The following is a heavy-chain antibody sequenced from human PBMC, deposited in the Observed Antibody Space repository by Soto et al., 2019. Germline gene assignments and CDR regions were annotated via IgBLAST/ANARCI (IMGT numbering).Heavy chain of an antibody. CDR2: INPSGGST. V-gene: IGHV1-46*03. CDR1: GYTFTSYY. D-gene: IGHD6-19*01. J-gene: IGHJ3*02. CDR3: ASSLPRPVAVAGRLGAFDI. Sequence: QVQLVQSGAEVKKPGASVKVSCKASGYTFTSYYMHWVRQAPGQGLEWMGIINPSGGSTSYAQKFQGRVSMTRDTSTSTVYMELSSLRSEDTAVYYCASSLPRPVAVAGRLGAFDIWGQGTMVTVSS.